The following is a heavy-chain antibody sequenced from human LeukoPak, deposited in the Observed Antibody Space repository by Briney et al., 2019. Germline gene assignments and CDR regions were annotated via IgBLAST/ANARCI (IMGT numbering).Heavy chain of an antibody. CDR3: AGEEGIAAAAAIYYYGMDV. CDR2: ITPILGIA. CDR1: GGTFSSYA. Sequence: SVKVSCKASGGTFSSYAISWVRQAPGQGLEWMGRITPILGIANYAQKFQGRVTITADKSTSTAYMELSSLRSEDTAVYYCAGEEGIAAAAAIYYYGMDVWGQGTTVTVSS. D-gene: IGHD6-13*01. J-gene: IGHJ6*02. V-gene: IGHV1-69*04.